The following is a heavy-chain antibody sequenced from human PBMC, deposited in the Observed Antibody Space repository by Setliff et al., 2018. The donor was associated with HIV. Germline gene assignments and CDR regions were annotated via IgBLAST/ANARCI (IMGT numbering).Heavy chain of an antibody. Sequence: GGSLRLSCAASGFTFSAYAMTWVRRAPGRGLEWVSATTSNGRTTDYAESVRGRFTLSRDNSGNTPYLQMTSLRAEDTAIYYCARDEYYDSSGRSSYWGQGTLVTVSS. V-gene: IGHV3-23*01. J-gene: IGHJ4*02. CDR3: ARDEYYDSSGRSSY. CDR2: TTSNGRTT. D-gene: IGHD3-22*01. CDR1: GFTFSAYA.